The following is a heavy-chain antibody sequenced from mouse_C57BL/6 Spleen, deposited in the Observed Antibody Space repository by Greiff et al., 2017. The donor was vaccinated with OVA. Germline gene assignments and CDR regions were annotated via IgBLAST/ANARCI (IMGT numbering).Heavy chain of an antibody. CDR1: GYTFTDYY. CDR2: IYPGSGNT. CDR3: ARLSIYYDYDEGFAY. V-gene: IGHV1-76*01. D-gene: IGHD2-4*01. J-gene: IGHJ3*01. Sequence: VQLQQSGAELVRPGASVKLSCKASGYTFTDYYINWVKQRPGQGLEWIARIYPGSGNTYYNEKFKGKATLTAEKSSSTAYMQLSSLTSEDSAVYFCARLSIYYDYDEGFAYWGQGTLVTVSA.